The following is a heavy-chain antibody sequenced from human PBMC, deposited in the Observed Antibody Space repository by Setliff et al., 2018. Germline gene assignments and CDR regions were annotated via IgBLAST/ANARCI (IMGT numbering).Heavy chain of an antibody. Sequence: GASVKVSCKTSGYTFTGYYIHWLRQAPGQGPEWMGWIHPNTGDTNYAQNFQDRVTLTRDTSITTAYMELSRLRSDDTALYYCALYDYYYDADCPRNWFDPWGQGTLVTVSS. D-gene: IGHD3-22*01. CDR3: ALYDYYYDADCPRNWFDP. CDR2: IHPNTGDT. J-gene: IGHJ5*02. CDR1: GYTFTGYY. V-gene: IGHV1-2*02.